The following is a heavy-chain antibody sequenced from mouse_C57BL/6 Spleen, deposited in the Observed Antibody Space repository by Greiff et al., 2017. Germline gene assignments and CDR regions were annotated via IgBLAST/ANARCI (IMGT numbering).Heavy chain of an antibody. CDR2: ISYDGSN. CDR1: GYSITSGYY. CDR3: ASYSNYAYWYFDV. Sequence: VQLQESGPGLVKPSQSLSLTCSVTGYSITSGYYWNWIRQFPGNKLEWMGYISYDGSNNYNPSLKNRISITRDTSKNQFFLKLNSVTTEDTATYYSASYSNYAYWYFDVWGTGTTVTVSS. D-gene: IGHD2-5*01. V-gene: IGHV3-6*01. J-gene: IGHJ1*03.